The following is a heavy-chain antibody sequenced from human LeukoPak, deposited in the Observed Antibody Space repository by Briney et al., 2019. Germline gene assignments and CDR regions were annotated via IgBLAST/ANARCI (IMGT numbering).Heavy chain of an antibody. Sequence: SETLSLTCTVSGGSISSYYWSWIRQPAGKGLEWIGRIYTSGSTNYNPSLKSRVTMSVDTSKNQFSLKLSSVTATATAVYYCAREHSGSPARSWYQYFDLWGRGTLVTVSS. V-gene: IGHV4-4*07. D-gene: IGHD6-13*01. CDR3: AREHSGSPARSWYQYFDL. CDR2: IYTSGST. CDR1: GGSISSYY. J-gene: IGHJ2*01.